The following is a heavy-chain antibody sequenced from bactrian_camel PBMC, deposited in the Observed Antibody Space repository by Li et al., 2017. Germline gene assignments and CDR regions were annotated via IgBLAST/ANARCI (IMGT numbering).Heavy chain of an antibody. CDR3: AARRNYEYFRWSEERLIDY. Sequence: HVQLVESGGGSVQAGGSLRLACTAPGFTSNTCGMHWFRQAPGKPREGVAAIRNDGMTTYADSVKGRFTISKDNAKNALSLQMNGLKPEDTAIYYCAARRNYEYFRWSEERLIDYWGQGTQVTVS. CDR1: GFTSNTCG. V-gene: IGHV3S53*01. D-gene: IGHD1*01. J-gene: IGHJ4*01. CDR2: IRNDGMT.